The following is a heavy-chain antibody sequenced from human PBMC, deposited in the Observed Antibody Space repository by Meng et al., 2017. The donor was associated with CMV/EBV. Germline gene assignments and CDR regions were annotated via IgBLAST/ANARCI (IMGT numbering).Heavy chain of an antibody. Sequence: QGQLQGSGPGLVKPSQTLSLTCTVPGGSISSGDYYWSWIRQPPGKGLEWIGYIYYSGSTYYNPSLKSRVTISVDTSKNQFSLKLSSVTAADTAVYYCARVTSRVAGAFDYWGQGTLVTVSS. CDR2: IYYSGST. V-gene: IGHV4-30-4*08. J-gene: IGHJ4*02. CDR1: GGSISSGDYY. CDR3: ARVTSRVAGAFDY. D-gene: IGHD1-14*01.